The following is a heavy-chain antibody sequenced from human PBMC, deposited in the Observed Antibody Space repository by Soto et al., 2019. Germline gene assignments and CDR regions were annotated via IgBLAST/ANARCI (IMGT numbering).Heavy chain of an antibody. CDR3: AKATATGGGAFDI. V-gene: IGHV3-23*01. Sequence: GGSLRLSCAASGFICSSYDMSWVRQAPGKGLEWGSTILVDGRTFYVDSVKGRFTISRDSSQNTVYLQMNSLTAGDTALYYCAKATATGGGAFDICGQGTMVTVSS. D-gene: IGHD2-8*02. CDR2: ILVDGRT. J-gene: IGHJ3*02. CDR1: GFICSSYD.